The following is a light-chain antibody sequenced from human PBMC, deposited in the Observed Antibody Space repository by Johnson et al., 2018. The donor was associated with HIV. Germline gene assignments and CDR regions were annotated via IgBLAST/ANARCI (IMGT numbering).Light chain of an antibody. J-gene: IGLJ1*01. CDR2: DNN. V-gene: IGLV1-51*01. Sequence: QSVLTQPPSVSAAPRHKVTISCSGSSSNIGINYVSWYQKLPGTAPKLLIYDNNKRPSGIPDRFSGSKSGTSATLGITGLQTGDEADYYCGTWDSSLSAYVFGTGTKVTVL. CDR1: SSNIGINY. CDR3: GTWDSSLSAYV.